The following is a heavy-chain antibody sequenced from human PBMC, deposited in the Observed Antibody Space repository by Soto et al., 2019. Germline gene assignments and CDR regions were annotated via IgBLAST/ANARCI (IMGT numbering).Heavy chain of an antibody. D-gene: IGHD5-18*01. Sequence: ASVKVSCKASGYTFTSYYMHWVRQAPGQGLEWMGIINPSGGSTSYAQKFQGRVTMTRDTSTSTVYMELSSLRSEDTAVYYCARDRAGDTAMVPYYYYYGMDVWGQGTTVTVSS. CDR3: ARDRAGDTAMVPYYYYYGMDV. J-gene: IGHJ6*02. CDR2: INPSGGST. CDR1: GYTFTSYY. V-gene: IGHV1-46*01.